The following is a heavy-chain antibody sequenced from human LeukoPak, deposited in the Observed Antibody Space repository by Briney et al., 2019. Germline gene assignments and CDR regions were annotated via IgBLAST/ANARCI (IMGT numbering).Heavy chain of an antibody. Sequence: PGGSLRLSCAASGFTLSIYSMNWVRQAPGKGLEWVSSISSSSSYIYYADSVKGRFTISRDNAKNSLYLQMNSLRAEDTAVYYCAELGITMIGGVWGKGTTVTISS. CDR2: ISSSSSYI. CDR3: AELGITMIGGV. D-gene: IGHD3-10*02. J-gene: IGHJ6*04. CDR1: GFTLSIYS. V-gene: IGHV3-21*01.